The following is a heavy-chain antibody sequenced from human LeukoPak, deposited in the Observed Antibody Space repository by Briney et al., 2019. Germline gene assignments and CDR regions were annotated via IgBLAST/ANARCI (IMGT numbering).Heavy chain of an antibody. Sequence: SETLSLTCAVSDDSFSSHYWTWIRQPPGKGLEWIGYTSYIGSTNYNPSLKSRVTISIDTSKNQFSLKLSSVTAADTAVYYCARDLVTGTKGFDIWGQGTMVSVSS. CDR1: DDSFSSHY. J-gene: IGHJ3*02. D-gene: IGHD4-17*01. V-gene: IGHV4-59*11. CDR2: TSYIGST. CDR3: ARDLVTGTKGFDI.